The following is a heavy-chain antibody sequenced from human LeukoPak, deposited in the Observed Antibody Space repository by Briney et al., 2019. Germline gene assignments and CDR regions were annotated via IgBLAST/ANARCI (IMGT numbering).Heavy chain of an antibody. Sequence: SETLSLTCTVSGYSISSGYYWGWIRQPPGKGLEWIGSIYHSGSTYYNPSLKSRVTISVDTSKNQFSLKLSSVTAADTAVYYCAGSGIAAAGTNWFDPWGQGTLVTVSS. CDR1: GYSISSGYY. CDR3: AGSGIAAAGTNWFDP. J-gene: IGHJ5*02. V-gene: IGHV4-38-2*02. D-gene: IGHD6-13*01. CDR2: IYHSGST.